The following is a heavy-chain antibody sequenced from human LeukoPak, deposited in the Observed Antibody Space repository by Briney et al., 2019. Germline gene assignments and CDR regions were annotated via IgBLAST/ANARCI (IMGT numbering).Heavy chain of an antibody. Sequence: SETLSLTCTVSGGSISSTSYYWGWIRQSPGKGLEWIGSIYYSGSTYYNPSLKSRVTISVDTSKNQFSLTLSSVTAADTAVYYCARGAVGATDLELFDYWGQGTLVTVSS. J-gene: IGHJ4*02. CDR1: GGSISSTSYY. V-gene: IGHV4-39*01. CDR3: ARGAVGATDLELFDY. D-gene: IGHD1-26*01. CDR2: IYYSGST.